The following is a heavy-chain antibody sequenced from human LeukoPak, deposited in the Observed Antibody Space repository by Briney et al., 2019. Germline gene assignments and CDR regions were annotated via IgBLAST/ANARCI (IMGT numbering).Heavy chain of an antibody. Sequence: PSETLSLTCTVSGRSISSGSYDWSWIRQPAGKGLEWIGRIYTSGSTNYNPSLKSRVTISVDTSKNQYSLKLSSVTAGDTAVYYCARDSVLYGDYEYYYYYYYMDVWGKGTTVTISS. CDR1: GRSISSGSYD. V-gene: IGHV4-61*02. D-gene: IGHD4-17*01. CDR3: ARDSVLYGDYEYYYYYYYMDV. CDR2: IYTSGST. J-gene: IGHJ6*03.